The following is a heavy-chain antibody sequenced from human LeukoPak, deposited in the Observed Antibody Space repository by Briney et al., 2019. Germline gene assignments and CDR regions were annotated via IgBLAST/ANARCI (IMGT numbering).Heavy chain of an antibody. CDR3: ARTRIVGATALDY. V-gene: IGHV4-34*01. Sequence: PETLSLTCAVYGVSFSGYYWSWIRQPPGKGLEWIGEINHSGSTNYNPSLKSRVTISVDTSKNQFSLKLSSVTAADTAVYYCARTRIVGATALDYWGQGTLVTVSS. D-gene: IGHD1-26*01. CDR1: GVSFSGYY. CDR2: INHSGST. J-gene: IGHJ4*02.